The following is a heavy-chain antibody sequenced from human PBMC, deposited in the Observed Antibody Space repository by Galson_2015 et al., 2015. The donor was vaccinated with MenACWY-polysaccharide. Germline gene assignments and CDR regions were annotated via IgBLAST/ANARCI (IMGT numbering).Heavy chain of an antibody. J-gene: IGHJ2*01. Sequence: SLRLSCAASRSTFSSFDMHWVRHVIGKGLEWVAAIGTGGDTYYSGSVKGRFTISRENAKNSLYLQMNSLRAGDTAVYYCAREFTGDGSSWYYWYFDLWGRGTLVTVSS. D-gene: IGHD6-13*01. V-gene: IGHV3-13*01. CDR1: RSTFSSFD. CDR2: IGTGGDT. CDR3: AREFTGDGSSWYYWYFDL.